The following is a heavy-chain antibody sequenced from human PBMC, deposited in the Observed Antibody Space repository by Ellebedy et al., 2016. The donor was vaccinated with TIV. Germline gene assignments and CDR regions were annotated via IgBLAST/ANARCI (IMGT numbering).Heavy chain of an antibody. CDR3: AKVFKGEEPWELDY. Sequence: GESLKISXAASGFTFSSYAMHWVRQAPGKGLEWVAVISYDGSNKYYADSVKGRFTISRDNSKNTLYLQMNSLRAEDTAVYYCAKVFKGEEPWELDYWGQGTLVTVSS. CDR1: GFTFSSYA. D-gene: IGHD1-26*01. J-gene: IGHJ4*02. V-gene: IGHV3-30-3*01. CDR2: ISYDGSNK.